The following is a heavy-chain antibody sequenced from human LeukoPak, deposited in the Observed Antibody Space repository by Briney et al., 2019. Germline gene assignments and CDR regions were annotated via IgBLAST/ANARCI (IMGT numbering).Heavy chain of an antibody. Sequence: SETLSLTCTVSGGSISSYYWSWIRQPPGKGLEWIGYIYYSGSTNYNPSLKSRVTISVDTSKNQFSLKLSSVTAADTAVYYCARSAGWAPRVSAFDIWGQGTMVTVSS. J-gene: IGHJ3*02. CDR3: ARSAGWAPRVSAFDI. CDR2: IYYSGST. V-gene: IGHV4-59*01. D-gene: IGHD1-26*01. CDR1: GGSISSYY.